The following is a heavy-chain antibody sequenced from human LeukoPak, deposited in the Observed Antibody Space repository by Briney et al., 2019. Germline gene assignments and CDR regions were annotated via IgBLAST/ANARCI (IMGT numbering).Heavy chain of an antibody. V-gene: IGHV1-46*01. Sequence: GASVKVSCKASGYTFTSYYMHWVRQAPGQGLEGMGIINPSGGSTSYAQKFQGRVTMTRDTSTSTVYMELSSLRSEDTAVYYCARVGGYCSSTSCSIDYWGQGTLVTVSS. D-gene: IGHD2-2*01. CDR1: GYTFTSYY. J-gene: IGHJ4*02. CDR3: ARVGGYCSSTSCSIDY. CDR2: INPSGGST.